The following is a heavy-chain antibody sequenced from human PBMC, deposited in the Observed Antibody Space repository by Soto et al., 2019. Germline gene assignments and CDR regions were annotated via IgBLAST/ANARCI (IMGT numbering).Heavy chain of an antibody. CDR2: IYYSGST. D-gene: IGHD1-1*01. Sequence: SSETLSLTCTVSGGSISSGGYYWSWIRQHPGKGLEWIGYIYYSGSTYYNPPLKSRVTISVDTSNNQFSLRLSSVTAADTAVYYCAGGAERIARPSGYWGQGTLVTVS. CDR3: AGGAERIARPSGY. V-gene: IGHV4-31*03. J-gene: IGHJ4*02. CDR1: GGSISSGGYY.